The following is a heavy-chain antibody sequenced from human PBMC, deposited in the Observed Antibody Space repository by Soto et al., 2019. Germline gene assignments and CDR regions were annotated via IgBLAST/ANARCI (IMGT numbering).Heavy chain of an antibody. CDR3: AREHVRPRTGAMDV. CDR2: INPYRGAT. J-gene: IGHJ6*02. Sequence: GASVKVSCKASGYSFTDYYMHWVRQAPGQGLEWMGWINPYRGATNYAQKFQGRVTMTRDTSISTAYMELSRLRSDDTAVYWCAREHVRPRTGAMDVWGQGTTVTV. CDR1: GYSFTDYY. V-gene: IGHV1-2*02. D-gene: IGHD1-1*01.